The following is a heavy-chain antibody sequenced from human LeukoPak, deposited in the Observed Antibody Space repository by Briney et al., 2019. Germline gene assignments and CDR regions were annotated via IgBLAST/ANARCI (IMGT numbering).Heavy chain of an antibody. CDR1: GFTFSTYS. CDR3: ARGVVIAAGYPWFDH. D-gene: IGHD2-21*01. J-gene: IGHJ5*02. Sequence: GGSLRLSCAASGFTFSTYSMNWVRQAPGKGLKWVSAISSSSSYIYYADSVKGRFTITRDNAKNSLYLQMNSLRAEDTAVYYCARGVVIAAGYPWFDHWGQGTLVIVSS. V-gene: IGHV3-21*01. CDR2: ISSSSSYI.